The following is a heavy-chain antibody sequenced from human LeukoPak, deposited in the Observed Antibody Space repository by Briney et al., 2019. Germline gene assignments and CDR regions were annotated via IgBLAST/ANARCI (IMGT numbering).Heavy chain of an antibody. CDR2: IYYSGST. D-gene: IGHD5-12*01. Sequence: SETLSLTCTVSGGSISSGDYYWSWIRQPPGKGLEWIGYIYYSGSTYYNPSLKSRVTISVDTSKNQFSLKLSSVTAADTAVYYCARSDSGYELDYWGQRTLVTVSS. CDR3: ARSDSGYELDY. V-gene: IGHV4-30-4*01. CDR1: GGSISSGDYY. J-gene: IGHJ4*02.